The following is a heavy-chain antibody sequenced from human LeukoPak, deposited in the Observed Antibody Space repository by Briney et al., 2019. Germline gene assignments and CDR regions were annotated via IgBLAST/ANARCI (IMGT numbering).Heavy chain of an antibody. D-gene: IGHD5-18*01. CDR1: GGTFSSYA. Sequence: ASVKVSCKASGGTFSSYAISWVRQAPGQGLEWMGGIIPIFGTANYAQKFQGRVTITADKSTSTAYMELSSLRSEDTAVYHCARSVDTAVTDAFDIWGQGTMVTVSS. CDR3: ARSVDTAVTDAFDI. J-gene: IGHJ3*02. V-gene: IGHV1-69*06. CDR2: IIPIFGTA.